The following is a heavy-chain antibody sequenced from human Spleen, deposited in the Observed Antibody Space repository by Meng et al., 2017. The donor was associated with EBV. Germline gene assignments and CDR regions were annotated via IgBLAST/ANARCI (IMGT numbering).Heavy chain of an antibody. Sequence: QVQLHALGAGLVSPSETLSLTCAVYGGSVSGFYWIWIRQSPEKGLEWIGESNHSGSTTYNPSLKSRVTISVDTSKDQFSLRLTSVTAADTAIYYCARGRTVARSPWSDPWGQGTLVTVSS. CDR1: GGSVSGFY. CDR3: ARGRTVARSPWSDP. D-gene: IGHD6-6*01. V-gene: IGHV4-34*01. CDR2: SNHSGST. J-gene: IGHJ5*02.